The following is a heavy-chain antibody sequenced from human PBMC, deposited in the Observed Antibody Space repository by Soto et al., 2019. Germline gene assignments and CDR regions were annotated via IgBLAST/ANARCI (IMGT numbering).Heavy chain of an antibody. D-gene: IGHD2-15*01. CDR1: GYTFTGYY. J-gene: IGHJ6*02. CDR3: ARDGSTWLLLRSWSYYDMDV. Sequence: ASVKVSCKASGYTFTGYYMHWVRQAPGQGLEWMGWINPNSGGTNYAQKFQGWVTMTRDTSISTAYMELSRPRSDDTAVYYCARDGSTWLLLRSWSYYDMDVLGQGTTVIVSS. V-gene: IGHV1-2*04. CDR2: INPNSGGT.